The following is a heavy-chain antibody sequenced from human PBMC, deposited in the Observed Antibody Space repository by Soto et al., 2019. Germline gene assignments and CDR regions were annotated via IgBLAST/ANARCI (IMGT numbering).Heavy chain of an antibody. CDR3: AKDLIAAAGTNFYCGIDV. J-gene: IGHJ6*02. Sequence: GASLRPSCSASGFTFSSYAMRWVRQAPGKGLEWVSSVSGTGYSTYYADSVKGRLTPSRHNSKNTLYLPMNRHRAEGTAACTYAKDLIAAAGTNFYCGIDVWGQGTTVTASS. CDR1: GFTFSSYA. CDR2: VSGTGYST. V-gene: IGHV3-23*01. D-gene: IGHD6-13*01.